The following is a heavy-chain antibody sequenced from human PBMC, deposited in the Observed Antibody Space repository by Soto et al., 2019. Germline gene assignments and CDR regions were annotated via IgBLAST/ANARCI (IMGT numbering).Heavy chain of an antibody. J-gene: IGHJ6*02. CDR3: ARDILGTGGYYYIYYYYGMDV. Sequence: GGSLRLSCAASGFTFSSYGMHWVRQAPGKGLEWVAVIWYDGSNKYYADSVKGRFTISRDNSKNTLYLQMNSLRAEDTAVYYCARDILGTGGYYYIYYYYGMDVWGQGTTVTVSS. CDR1: GFTFSSYG. V-gene: IGHV3-33*01. D-gene: IGHD3-22*01. CDR2: IWYDGSNK.